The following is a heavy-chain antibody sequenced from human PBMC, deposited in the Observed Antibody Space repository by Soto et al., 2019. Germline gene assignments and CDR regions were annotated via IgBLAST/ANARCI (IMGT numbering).Heavy chain of an antibody. CDR1: GFTFSSYA. V-gene: IGHV3-30-3*01. Sequence: QVQLVESGGGVVQPGRSLRLSCAASGFTFSSYAMHWVRQAPGKGLEWVAVISYDGSNKYYADSVKGRFTISRDNSKNTLYLQMNSLRAEDTAVYYCARGVSIAATFHDGMDVWGQGTTVTVSS. CDR3: ARGVSIAATFHDGMDV. D-gene: IGHD6-13*01. CDR2: ISYDGSNK. J-gene: IGHJ6*02.